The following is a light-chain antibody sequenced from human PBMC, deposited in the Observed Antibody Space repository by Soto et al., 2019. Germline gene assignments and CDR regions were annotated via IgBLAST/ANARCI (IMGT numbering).Light chain of an antibody. Sequence: QSALTQPPSASGTPGQSLTISCSGGYSNIGSHYVYWYQHFPGTAPRLLIGRDGQRHSGVPARFFGSKSDTSASLAITGLRSEDEAHYDCAVWDNSMTAGVFGGGTKLTVL. J-gene: IGLJ3*02. V-gene: IGLV1-47*01. CDR3: AVWDNSMTAGV. CDR1: YSNIGSHY. CDR2: RDG.